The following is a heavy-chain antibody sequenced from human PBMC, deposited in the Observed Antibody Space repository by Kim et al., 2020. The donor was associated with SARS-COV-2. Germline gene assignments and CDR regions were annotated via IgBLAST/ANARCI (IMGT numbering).Heavy chain of an antibody. CDR1: GGSLSTKGYY. V-gene: IGHV4-39*01. Sequence: SETLSLTCSVSGGSLSTKGYYGDWIRQPPGKGLQWIGRIHYGGNAYYNPSLKSRVTIFVDTSRNQFSLRLASVTATDTAVYYCPKHEGGGDAFDIWGQGT. D-gene: IGHD3-16*01. CDR2: IHYGGNA. CDR3: PKHEGGGDAFDI. J-gene: IGHJ3*02.